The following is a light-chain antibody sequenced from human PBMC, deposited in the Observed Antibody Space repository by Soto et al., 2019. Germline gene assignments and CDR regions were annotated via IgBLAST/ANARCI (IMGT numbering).Light chain of an antibody. CDR2: DAS. CDR3: QQYNSYVT. Sequence: DIQMTQSPSTLSASAGDRVTITCRASQSISSWLAWYQQKPGKAPKLLIYDASSLESGVPSRFSGSGSGTEFTLTISSLQPDDFATYYCQQYNSYVTFGQGTKVEIK. CDR1: QSISSW. J-gene: IGKJ1*01. V-gene: IGKV1-5*01.